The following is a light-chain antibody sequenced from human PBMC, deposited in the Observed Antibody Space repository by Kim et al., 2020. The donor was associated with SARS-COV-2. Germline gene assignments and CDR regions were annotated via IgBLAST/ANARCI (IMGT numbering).Light chain of an antibody. CDR1: QSISTY. CDR3: QQNHTAPLLT. V-gene: IGKV1-39*01. J-gene: IGKJ4*01. CDR2: AVS. Sequence: DIQMTQSPSSLAASVGDRVTIACRASQSISTYLNWYQQKPGKAPKLLIYAVSRLQSGVPPRFSGSGSGTDFALTISSLQPEDFAAYYCQQNHTAPLLTFGGGTKVDIK.